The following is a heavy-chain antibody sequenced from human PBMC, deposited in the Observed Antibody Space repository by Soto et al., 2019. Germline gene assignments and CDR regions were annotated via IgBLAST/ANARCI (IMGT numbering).Heavy chain of an antibody. Sequence: QVQLVESGGGVVQPGRSLRLSCAASGFTFSSYGMHWVRQAPGKGLEWVAVIWYDGSNKYYADSVKGRFTISRDNSKNALDLQMNSRRAEDTAVYYCAPGGGDISDPWGQGTLVTVSS. CDR3: APGGGDISDP. CDR1: GFTFSSYG. V-gene: IGHV3-33*01. CDR2: IWYDGSNK. D-gene: IGHD2-15*01. J-gene: IGHJ5*02.